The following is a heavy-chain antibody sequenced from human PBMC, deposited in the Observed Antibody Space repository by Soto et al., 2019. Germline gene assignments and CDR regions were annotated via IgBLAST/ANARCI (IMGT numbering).Heavy chain of an antibody. V-gene: IGHV1-69*13. J-gene: IGHJ4*02. CDR1: GGTFSSYA. D-gene: IGHD1-26*01. CDR2: IIPIFGTA. CDR3: ATHPGGWELYYFDY. Sequence: ASVKVSCKASGGTFSSYAISWVRQAPGQGLEWIGGIIPIFGTANYAQKFQGRVTITADESTSTAYMELSSLRAEDTAVYYCATHPGGWELYYFDYWGQGTLVTVSS.